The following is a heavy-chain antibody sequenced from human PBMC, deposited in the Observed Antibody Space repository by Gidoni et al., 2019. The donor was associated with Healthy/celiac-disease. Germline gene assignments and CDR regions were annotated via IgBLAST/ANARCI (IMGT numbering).Heavy chain of an antibody. D-gene: IGHD4-17*01. CDR1: GFTFSNAW. CDR2: IKSKTDGGTT. V-gene: IGHV3-15*01. Sequence: EVQLVESGGGLVKPGGSLRLSCAASGFTFSNAWLSWVRQAPGKGLEWVGRIKSKTDGGTTDYAAPVKGRFTISRDDSKNTLYLQMNILKTEDTAVYYCTSSRPTVVTPDWYFDLWGRGTLVTVSS. J-gene: IGHJ2*01. CDR3: TSSRPTVVTPDWYFDL.